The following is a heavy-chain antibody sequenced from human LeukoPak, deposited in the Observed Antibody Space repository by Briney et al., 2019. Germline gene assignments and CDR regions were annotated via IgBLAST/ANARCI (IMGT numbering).Heavy chain of an antibody. V-gene: IGHV6-1*01. J-gene: IGHJ5*02. CDR2: TYLRSEWHT. Sequence: SQTLSLTCAVSGDSVSNKMGAWNWIRQSPSRGLEWLGRTYLRSEWHTDYAFSVRGRLTITADTSKNHFSLQLASVTPVDSAVYYCASGWALSWGQGTLVTVSS. CDR1: GDSVSNKMGA. CDR3: ASGWALS. D-gene: IGHD1-26*01.